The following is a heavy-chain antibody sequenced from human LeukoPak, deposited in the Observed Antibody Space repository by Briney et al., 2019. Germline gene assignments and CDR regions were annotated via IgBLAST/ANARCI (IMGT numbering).Heavy chain of an antibody. V-gene: IGHV4-34*01. CDR1: GGSFSGYY. CDR2: INHSGST. Sequence: SETLSLTCAVYGGSFSGYYWSWVRQPPGKGLEWIGEINHSGSTNYNPSLKSRVTISVDTSKNQFSLKLSSVTAADTAVYYCARVGMATRSPPMDVWGKGTTVTVSS. CDR3: ARVGMATRSPPMDV. J-gene: IGHJ6*03. D-gene: IGHD5-24*01.